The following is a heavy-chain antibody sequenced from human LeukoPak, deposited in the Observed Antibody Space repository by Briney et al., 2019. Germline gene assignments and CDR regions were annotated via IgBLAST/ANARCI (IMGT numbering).Heavy chain of an antibody. CDR1: GFTFSGSA. V-gene: IGHV3-73*01. Sequence: PGGSLKLSCAASGFTFSGSAMHWVRQASGKGLEWVGRITSKANSYATAYAASVKGRFTISRDDSKNTAYLQMNSLKTEDTAVYYCTRHNSRDYYDSSGYYYVIWGQGTLVTVSS. J-gene: IGHJ4*02. CDR2: ITSKANSYAT. D-gene: IGHD3-22*01. CDR3: TRHNSRDYYDSSGYYYVI.